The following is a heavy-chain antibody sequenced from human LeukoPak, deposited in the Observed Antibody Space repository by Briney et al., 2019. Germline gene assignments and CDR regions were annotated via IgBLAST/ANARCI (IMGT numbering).Heavy chain of an antibody. CDR3: ARDRLMGYDIWGYFDY. D-gene: IGHD3-9*01. CDR2: ISGYNGNT. Sequence: GASVKVSCKASGFTFSNYGINWVRQAPGQGLEWMGWISGYNGNTKFAQKLQGRVTMTTDTSTSTAYMELRSLRSDDTAVYYCARDRLMGYDIWGYFDYWGQGTLVTVSS. V-gene: IGHV1-18*01. J-gene: IGHJ4*02. CDR1: GFTFSNYG.